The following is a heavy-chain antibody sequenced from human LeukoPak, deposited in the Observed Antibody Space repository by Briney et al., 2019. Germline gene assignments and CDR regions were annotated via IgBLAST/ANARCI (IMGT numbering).Heavy chain of an antibody. CDR3: ARGSTGPQDAFDT. V-gene: IGHV4-34*01. Sequence: SETLSLTCAVYGGSFSGYYWSWIRQPPGKGLEWIGEINHSGSTNYNPSLKSRVTISVDTSKNQFSLKLSSVTAADTAVYYCARGSTGPQDAFDTWGQGTMVTVSS. CDR2: INHSGST. J-gene: IGHJ3*02. CDR1: GGSFSGYY.